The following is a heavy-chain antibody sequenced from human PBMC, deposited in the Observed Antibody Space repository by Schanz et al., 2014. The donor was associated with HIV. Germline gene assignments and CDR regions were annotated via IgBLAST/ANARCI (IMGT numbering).Heavy chain of an antibody. J-gene: IGHJ6*02. Sequence: QEQLVQSGAAVRKPGSSVTVSCKTSGGTFNNYALNWVRQAPGQGLEWMGGIIPIFGTANYAQKFQGRVTITADESTSTAHMELRSLRSEDTAVYYCARGRQDYDFWSGAHYYYAMDVWGQGTTVTVSS. CDR3: ARGRQDYDFWSGAHYYYAMDV. V-gene: IGHV1-69*01. CDR2: IIPIFGTA. D-gene: IGHD3-3*01. CDR1: GGTFNNYA.